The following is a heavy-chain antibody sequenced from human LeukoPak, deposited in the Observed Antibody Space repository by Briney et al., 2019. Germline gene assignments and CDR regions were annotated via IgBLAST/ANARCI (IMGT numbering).Heavy chain of an antibody. CDR2: INPNSGGT. J-gene: IGHJ4*02. V-gene: IGHV1-2*02. CDR1: GYTFTGYY. D-gene: IGHD1-26*01. CDR3: ARIKSGSFTYYFDY. Sequence: GASVKVSCKASGYTFTGYYMHWVRQAPGQGLEWMGWINPNSGGTNYAQKFQGRVTVTRDTSIGTAYMELSRLRSDDTAVYYCARIKSGSFTYYFDYWGQGTLVTVSS.